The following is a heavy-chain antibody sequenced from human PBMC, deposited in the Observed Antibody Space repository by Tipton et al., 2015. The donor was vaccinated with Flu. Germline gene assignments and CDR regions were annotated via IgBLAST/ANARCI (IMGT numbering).Heavy chain of an antibody. CDR3: VRLTYYYGSGTSDF. D-gene: IGHD3-10*01. J-gene: IGHJ4*02. CDR1: GGSIGSPYC. CDR2: ICHSGST. V-gene: IGHV4-38-2*01. Sequence: TLSLTCSVSGGSIGSPYCWGWVRQPPGKGLEWIGTICHSGSTYYNPSLKSRVTISVDTSWNQFSLKLSSVTAADTAVYYCVRLTYYYGSGTSDFWGQGTLVTVSS.